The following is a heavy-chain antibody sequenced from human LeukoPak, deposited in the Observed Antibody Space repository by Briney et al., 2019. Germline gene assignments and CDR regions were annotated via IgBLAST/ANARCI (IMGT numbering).Heavy chain of an antibody. J-gene: IGHJ4*02. CDR2: IWYDGSNK. Sequence: GGSLRLSCAASGFTFSSYGMHWARQAPGKGLEWVAVIWYDGSNKYYADSVKGRFTISRDTSKNTLYLQMSSLRAEDTALYYCVKGTRDGYNYFFDYWGQGTLVTVSS. V-gene: IGHV3-30*02. CDR3: VKGTRDGYNYFFDY. CDR1: GFTFSSYG. D-gene: IGHD5-24*01.